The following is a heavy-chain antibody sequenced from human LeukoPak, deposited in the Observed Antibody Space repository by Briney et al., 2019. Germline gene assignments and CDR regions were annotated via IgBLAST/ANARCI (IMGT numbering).Heavy chain of an antibody. CDR2: ISYDGSNK. J-gene: IGHJ4*02. Sequence: GGSLRLSCAASGFTFSSYAMHWVRQAPGKGLEWVAVISYDGSNKYYADSVKGRFTISRDNSKNTLYLQMNSLRAEDTAVYYCARSGSNWSCDSWGQGTLVTVSS. CDR3: ARSGSNWSCDS. V-gene: IGHV3-30-3*01. CDR1: GFTFSSYA. D-gene: IGHD6-13*01.